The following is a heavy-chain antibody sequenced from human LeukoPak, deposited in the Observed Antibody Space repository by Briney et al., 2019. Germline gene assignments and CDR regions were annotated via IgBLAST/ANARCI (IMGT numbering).Heavy chain of an antibody. Sequence: GASVKVSCKASGYTFTSYAMNWVRQAPGQGLEWMGWISTNTGNPTYAQGFTGRFVFSLDTSVSTAYLQISSLKAEDTAVYYCARGGRMAVATTYGMDVWGQGTTVTVSS. CDR1: GYTFTSYA. V-gene: IGHV7-4-1*02. CDR3: ARGGRMAVATTYGMDV. CDR2: ISTNTGNP. J-gene: IGHJ6*02. D-gene: IGHD1-26*01.